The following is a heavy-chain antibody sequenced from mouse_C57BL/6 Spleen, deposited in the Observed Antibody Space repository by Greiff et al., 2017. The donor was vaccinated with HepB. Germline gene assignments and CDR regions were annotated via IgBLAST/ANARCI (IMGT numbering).Heavy chain of an antibody. D-gene: IGHD1-1*01. V-gene: IGHV1-82*01. J-gene: IGHJ2*01. CDR2: IYPGDGDT. Sequence: VKLQESGPELVKPGASVKISCKASGYAFSSSWMKWVKQRPGKGLEWIGRIYPGDGDTNYNGKFKGKATLTADKSSSTAYMQLSSLTSEDSAVYFCARSGGYYYGSSYNYWGQGTTLTVSS. CDR1: GYAFSSSW. CDR3: ARSGGYYYGSSYNY.